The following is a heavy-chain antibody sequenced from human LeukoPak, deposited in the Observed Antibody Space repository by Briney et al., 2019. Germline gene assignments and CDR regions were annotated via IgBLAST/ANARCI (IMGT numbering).Heavy chain of an antibody. Sequence: GASVKVSFKASGYTFTGYYMHWVRQAPGQGLEWMGWINPNSGGTNYAQKFQGRVTMTRDTSISTAYMELSRLRSDDTAVYYCARAIGHTTNFWSGYSSHYMDVWGKGTTVTVSS. D-gene: IGHD3-3*01. CDR3: ARAIGHTTNFWSGYSSHYMDV. V-gene: IGHV1-2*02. CDR2: INPNSGGT. CDR1: GYTFTGYY. J-gene: IGHJ6*03.